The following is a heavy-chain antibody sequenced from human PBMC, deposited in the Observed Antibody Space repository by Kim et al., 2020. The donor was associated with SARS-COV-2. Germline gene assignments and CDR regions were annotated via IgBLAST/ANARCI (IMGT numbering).Heavy chain of an antibody. CDR3: ARDSYYDIFRYYYYYMDG. D-gene: IGHD3-9*01. J-gene: IGHJ6*03. V-gene: IGHV1-3*01. CDR2: INAGNGNT. CDR1: GYTFTSYA. Sequence: ASVKVSCKASGYTFTSYAMHWVRQAPGQRLEWMGWINAGNGNTKYSQKFQGRVTITRDTSASTAYMELSSLRSEDTAVYYCARDSYYDIFRYYYYYMDGWGKGTTVTVSS.